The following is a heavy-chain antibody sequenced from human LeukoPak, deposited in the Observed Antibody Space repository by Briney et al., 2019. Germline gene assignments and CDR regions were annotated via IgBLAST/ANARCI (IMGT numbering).Heavy chain of an antibody. Sequence: ASVKVSCKASGYTFTSYGISWVRQAPGQGLEWMGWISAYNGSTNYAQKLQGRVTMTTDTSTSTAYMELSSLRSEDTAVYYCAVPMDGDYFDYWGQGTLVTVSS. D-gene: IGHD3-10*01. V-gene: IGHV1-18*01. J-gene: IGHJ4*02. CDR1: GYTFTSYG. CDR3: AVPMDGDYFDY. CDR2: ISAYNGST.